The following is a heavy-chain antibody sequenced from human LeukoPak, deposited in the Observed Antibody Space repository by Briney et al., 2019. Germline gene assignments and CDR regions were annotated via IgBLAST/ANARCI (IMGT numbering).Heavy chain of an antibody. CDR3: ARTGYSYGYVDY. CDR1: GYTFTSYD. D-gene: IGHD5-18*01. Sequence: ASVKVSCKASGYTFTSYDINWVRQATGQGLEWMGWMSPNSGNTGYAQKFQGRVTMTRNTSISTAYMELSSLRSEDTAVYYCARTGYSYGYVDYWGQGTLVTVSS. V-gene: IGHV1-8*01. J-gene: IGHJ4*02. CDR2: MSPNSGNT.